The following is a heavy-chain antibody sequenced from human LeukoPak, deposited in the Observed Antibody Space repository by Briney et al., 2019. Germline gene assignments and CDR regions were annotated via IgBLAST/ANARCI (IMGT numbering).Heavy chain of an antibody. CDR1: GFSFSAYW. CDR2: INPAGSET. CDR3: ARDSPYSSFDY. V-gene: IGHV3-7*01. J-gene: IGHJ4*02. D-gene: IGHD6-13*01. Sequence: GGSLRLSCAASGFSFSAYWMTWVRQAPGTGLEWVANINPAGSETYYVDPVKGRFTISRDNAKNSLYLQMNSLRAEDTAVYYCARDSPYSSFDYWGQGTLVTVSS.